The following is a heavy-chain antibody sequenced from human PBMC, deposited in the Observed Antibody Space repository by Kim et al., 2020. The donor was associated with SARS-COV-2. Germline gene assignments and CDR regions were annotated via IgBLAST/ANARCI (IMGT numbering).Heavy chain of an antibody. CDR1: GFTVSSSY. V-gene: IGHV3-66*02. J-gene: IGHJ5*02. Sequence: GGSLRLSCAASGFTVSSSYMSWVRQAPGTGLEWVSVIYSGGTTYYADSVKGRFTISRDNSKNTLYLQMNSLRPEDTAVYYCARDRIWSWFDTWGQGTLVTVSS. D-gene: IGHD3-10*01. CDR2: IYSGGTT. CDR3: ARDRIWSWFDT.